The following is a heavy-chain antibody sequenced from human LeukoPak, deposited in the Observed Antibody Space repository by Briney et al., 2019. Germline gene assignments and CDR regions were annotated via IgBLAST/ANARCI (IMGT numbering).Heavy chain of an antibody. CDR3: AKGLLRGLDV. CDR2: ISGSGGST. D-gene: IGHD4-17*01. CDR1: GFTFRNSM. Sequence: GGSLRLSCAASGFTFRNSMISWVRQPPGKGLEWVTAISGSGGSTYYADSVKGRFSISRDNSKNKVYLQRNSLRAEDTAIYYCAKGLLRGLDVWGQGTTVSVSS. V-gene: IGHV3-23*01. J-gene: IGHJ6*02.